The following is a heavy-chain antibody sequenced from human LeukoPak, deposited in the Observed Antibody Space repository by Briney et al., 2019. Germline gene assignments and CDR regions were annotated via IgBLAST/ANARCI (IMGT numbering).Heavy chain of an antibody. Sequence: GGSLRLSCAASGITFSRHWMHWVRQAPGKGLVWVSRIKSDGGRKYYADSLKGRFTISRDNSKNSLYLQMNSLRAEDTAVYYCARDSIVVVPAANGAFEVCGQGKMVIASS. J-gene: IGHJ3*01. CDR1: GITFSRHW. V-gene: IGHV3-74*01. CDR2: IKSDGGRK. D-gene: IGHD2-15*01. CDR3: ARDSIVVVPAANGAFEV.